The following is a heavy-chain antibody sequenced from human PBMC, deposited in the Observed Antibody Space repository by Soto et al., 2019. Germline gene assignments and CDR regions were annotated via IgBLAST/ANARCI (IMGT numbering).Heavy chain of an antibody. CDR3: ATLSTQFDR. Sequence: QVLLVESGGGLVKPGGSLRLSCAASGFTFSDYYMSWIRQAPGMGLEWVSYISGSGNSIYYADSVKGRFTISRDNAKNSLYQQMNSLRVEDTAVYYCATLSTQFDRWGQGNLVTVSS. CDR1: GFTFSDYY. D-gene: IGHD1-1*01. CDR2: ISGSGNSI. V-gene: IGHV3-11*01. J-gene: IGHJ5*02.